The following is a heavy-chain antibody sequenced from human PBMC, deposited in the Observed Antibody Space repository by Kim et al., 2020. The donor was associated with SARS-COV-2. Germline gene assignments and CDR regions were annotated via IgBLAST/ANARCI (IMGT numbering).Heavy chain of an antibody. Sequence: SETLSLTCTVSGGSISSYYWRWIRQPPGKGLEWIGYIYYSGSTNYNPSLKSRVTISVDTAKNQFSLQLGTVTAADTAVYYCARHGGEWLSHRYFDLWVRGTLVTVSS. D-gene: IGHD3-16*01. CDR3: ARHGGEWLSHRYFDL. V-gene: IGHV4-59*08. J-gene: IGHJ2*01. CDR2: IYYSGST. CDR1: GGSISSYY.